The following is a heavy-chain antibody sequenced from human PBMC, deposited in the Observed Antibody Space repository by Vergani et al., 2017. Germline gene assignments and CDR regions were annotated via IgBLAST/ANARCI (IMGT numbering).Heavy chain of an antibody. CDR2: MNPNSGNT. CDR1: GGTFSSYA. Sequence: QVQLVQSGAEVKKPGASVKVSCKASGGTFSSYAISWVRQAPGQGLEWMGRMNPNSGNTGYAQKFQGRVTMTRKTSITTAYMELSSLRSDDTAVYFCVTGRGIYWGQGTLVTVST. V-gene: IGHV1-8*02. J-gene: IGHJ4*02. D-gene: IGHD6-13*01. CDR3: VTGRGIY.